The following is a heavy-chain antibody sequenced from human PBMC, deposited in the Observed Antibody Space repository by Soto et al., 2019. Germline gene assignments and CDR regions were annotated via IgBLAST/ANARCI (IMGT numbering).Heavy chain of an antibody. J-gene: IGHJ4*02. D-gene: IGHD3-22*01. CDR2: INSDGSST. CDR3: ARERTSMIVVGTTDY. CDR1: GFTFSSYW. Sequence: PGGSLRLSCAASGFTFSSYWMHWVRQAPGKGLVWVSRINSDGSSTSYADSVKGRFTISRDNAKNTLYLQMNSLRAEDTAVYYCARERTSMIVVGTTDYWGQGTLVNVSS. V-gene: IGHV3-74*01.